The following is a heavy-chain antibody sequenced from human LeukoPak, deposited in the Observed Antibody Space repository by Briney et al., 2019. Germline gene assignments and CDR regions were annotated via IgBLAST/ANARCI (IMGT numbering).Heavy chain of an antibody. Sequence: GGSLRLSCAASGFTFSNYKMNWVRPAPGKGLEWVSYISSSGSIIYYSDSVKGRVTISRDNAKNSLYLQMNSLRAEDTAVYYCARDFGYFWGQGTLVTVSS. D-gene: IGHD3-10*01. CDR3: ARDFGYF. J-gene: IGHJ4*02. V-gene: IGHV3-48*03. CDR2: ISSSGSII. CDR1: GFTFSNYK.